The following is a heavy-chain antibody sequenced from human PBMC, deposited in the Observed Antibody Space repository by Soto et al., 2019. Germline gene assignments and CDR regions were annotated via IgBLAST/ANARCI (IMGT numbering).Heavy chain of an antibody. CDR1: GGSISSGGYY. CDR3: AREDTVTTSYFDY. Sequence: QMQLQESGPGLVKPSQTLSLTCTVSGGSISSGGYYWSWIRQHPGKGLEWIGYIYYSGSTYYNPSLKSRVTISVDTSKNQFSLKLSSVTAADTAVYYCAREDTVTTSYFDYWGQGTLVTVSS. D-gene: IGHD4-17*01. J-gene: IGHJ4*02. V-gene: IGHV4-31*03. CDR2: IYYSGST.